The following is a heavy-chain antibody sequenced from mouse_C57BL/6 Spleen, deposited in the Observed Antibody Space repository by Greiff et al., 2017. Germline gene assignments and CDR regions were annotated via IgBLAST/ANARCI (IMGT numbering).Heavy chain of an antibody. CDR2: INPSSGYT. D-gene: IGHD2-4*01. J-gene: IGHJ3*01. CDR3: AKYNDFFFAY. CDR1: GYTFTSYW. V-gene: IGHV1-7*01. Sequence: VKLMESGAELAKPGASVKLSCKASGYTFTSYWMHWVKQRPGQGLEWIGYINPSSGYTKYNQKFKDKATLTADKTSSPAYMRLSSLTYEDSAVYYCAKYNDFFFAYWGQGTLVTVSA.